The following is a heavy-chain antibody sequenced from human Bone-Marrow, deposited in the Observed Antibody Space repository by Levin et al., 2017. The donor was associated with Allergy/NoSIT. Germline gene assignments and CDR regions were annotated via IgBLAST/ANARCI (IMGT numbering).Heavy chain of an antibody. Sequence: GESLKISCAASGFTFSSYWMSWVRQAPGKGLEWVANIKQDGTEMFYVDSVKGRFTVSKDNANNLMFLRMTSLSPEDTAVYYCARNWRSAFDIWGQGTLVTVSS. V-gene: IGHV3-7*04. D-gene: IGHD2-8*02. CDR3: ARNWRSAFDI. CDR1: GFTFSSYW. CDR2: IKQDGTEM. J-gene: IGHJ3*02.